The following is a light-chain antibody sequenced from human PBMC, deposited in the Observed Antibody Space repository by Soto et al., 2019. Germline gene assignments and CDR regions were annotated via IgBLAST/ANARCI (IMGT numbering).Light chain of an antibody. J-gene: IGKJ5*01. CDR1: QDISNY. Sequence: DIQMTQSPSSLSASVGDRVTIACQASQDISNYLHWYQQKPGKAPKLLIYDVSNLETGVPSRFSGSGSGTDFTFTISSLQPEDIATYYCQQYDNFPRAINFGQGTRLEIK. CDR3: QQYDNFPRAIN. CDR2: DVS. V-gene: IGKV1-33*01.